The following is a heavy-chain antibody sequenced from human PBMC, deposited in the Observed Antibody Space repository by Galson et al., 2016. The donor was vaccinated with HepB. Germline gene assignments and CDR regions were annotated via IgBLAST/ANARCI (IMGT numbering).Heavy chain of an antibody. CDR3: ARVGRINSETRSPYNFDY. CDR1: GGSISTGGYY. CDR2: IYHSGST. V-gene: IGHV4-31*03. D-gene: IGHD2-15*01. J-gene: IGHJ4*02. Sequence: TLSLTCTVSGGSISTGGYYWTWIRQHPGKALEWIGYIYHSGSTYYNPSLKSRLSMSVDTSKNQFSLKVNSVTAADTAVYFCARVGRINSETRSPYNFDYWGQGTLVTVSS.